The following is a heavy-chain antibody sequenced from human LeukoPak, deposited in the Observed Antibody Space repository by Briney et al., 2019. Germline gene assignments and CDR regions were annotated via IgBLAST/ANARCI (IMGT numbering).Heavy chain of an antibody. CDR2: INHSGST. Sequence: SETLSLTCAVYGGSFSGYYWSWIRQPPGKGLEWIGEINHSGSTNYNPSLKSRVTISVDTSKNQFSLKLSSVTAADTAVYYCARGCYYGSGSYRGSEFRVTCPIDYWGQGTLVTVSS. D-gene: IGHD3-10*01. J-gene: IGHJ4*02. CDR1: GGSFSGYY. CDR3: ARGCYYGSGSYRGSEFRVTCPIDY. V-gene: IGHV4-34*01.